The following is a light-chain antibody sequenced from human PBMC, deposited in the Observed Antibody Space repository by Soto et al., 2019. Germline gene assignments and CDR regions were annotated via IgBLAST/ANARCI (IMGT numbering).Light chain of an antibody. CDR3: TSYAGGNNV. CDR2: EVN. V-gene: IGLV2-8*01. J-gene: IGLJ1*01. CDR1: SSDVGGYNY. Sequence: QSALTQPPSASGSPGQSVTISCTGTSSDVGGYNYVSWYQQHPGKVPKLMVYEVNKRPSGVPDRFSGSKSGNTASLTVSGXXXXXXXXXXCTSYAGGNNVFGTGTKLT.